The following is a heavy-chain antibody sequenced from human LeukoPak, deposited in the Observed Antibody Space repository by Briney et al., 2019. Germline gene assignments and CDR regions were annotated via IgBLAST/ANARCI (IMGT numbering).Heavy chain of an antibody. CDR3: ARDEGPGTGMDV. V-gene: IGHV3-21*01. J-gene: IGHJ6*02. CDR2: ISSSSYI. Sequence: GGSLRLSCAASGFTFSSYSMNWVRQAPGKGLEWVSSISSSSYIYYADSVKGRFTISRDNAKNSLYLQMNSLRAEDTAVYYCARDEGPGTGMDVWGQGTTVTVSS. CDR1: GFTFSSYS.